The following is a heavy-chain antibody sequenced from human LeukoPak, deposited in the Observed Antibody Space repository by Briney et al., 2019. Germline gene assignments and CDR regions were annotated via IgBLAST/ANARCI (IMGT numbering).Heavy chain of an antibody. CDR3: TKAPTSSLSFFDF. V-gene: IGHV5-51*01. CDR2: INPGDYDA. CDR1: GYSFSSYW. D-gene: IGHD5-24*01. Sequence: GESLKISRKASGYSFSSYWIGWVRQMPGKGLEWMAIINPGDYDARYSPSFQGQVTVSADRSISTAYMQWSTLKASDTATYYCTKAPTSSLSFFDFWGQGTLVTVSS. J-gene: IGHJ4*02.